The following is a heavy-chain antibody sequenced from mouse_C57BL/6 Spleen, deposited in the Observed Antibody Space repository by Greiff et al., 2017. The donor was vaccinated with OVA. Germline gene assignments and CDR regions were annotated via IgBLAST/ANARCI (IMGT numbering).Heavy chain of an antibody. Sequence: EVKLQQSGPELVKPGASVKISCKASGYTFTDYYMNWVKQSHGKSLEWIGDINPNNGGTSYNQKFKGKATLTVDKSSSTAYMELRSLTSEDSAVYYCARWDYQYYFDYWGQGTTLTVSS. CDR1: GYTFTDYY. V-gene: IGHV1-26*01. D-gene: IGHD2-4*01. CDR3: ARWDYQYYFDY. J-gene: IGHJ2*01. CDR2: INPNNGGT.